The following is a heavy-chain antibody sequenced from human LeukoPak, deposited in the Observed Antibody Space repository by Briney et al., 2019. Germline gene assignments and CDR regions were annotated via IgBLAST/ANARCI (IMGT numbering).Heavy chain of an antibody. Sequence: GGSLRLSCAASGFGFKDYFMSWIRQAPGGALEWVSYISGSGDAKQYAESVRGRFTVSRDNTKNSLYLQMTGLRAEDTGVYYCARDRRGGRKWFLDHGGRGILVTVSS. J-gene: IGHJ4*02. V-gene: IGHV3-11*01. CDR1: GFGFKDYF. CDR3: ARDRRGGRKWFLDH. D-gene: IGHD3-22*01. CDR2: ISGSGDAK.